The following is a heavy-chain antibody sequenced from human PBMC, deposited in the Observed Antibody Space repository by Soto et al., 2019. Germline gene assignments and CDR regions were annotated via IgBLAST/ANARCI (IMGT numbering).Heavy chain of an antibody. CDR2: ISGSGGST. Sequence: GGSLRISCAASGFTFSSYAMSWVRQAPGKGLEWVSAISGSGGSTYYADSVKGRFTISRDNSKNTLYLQMNSLRAEDTAVYYCAKVDIVVVVAAMGVDYWGQGTLVTVSS. J-gene: IGHJ4*02. V-gene: IGHV3-23*01. CDR3: AKVDIVVVVAAMGVDY. CDR1: GFTFSSYA. D-gene: IGHD2-15*01.